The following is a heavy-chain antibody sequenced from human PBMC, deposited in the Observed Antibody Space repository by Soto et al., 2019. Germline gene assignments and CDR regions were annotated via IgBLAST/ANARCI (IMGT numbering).Heavy chain of an antibody. V-gene: IGHV1-18*01. CDR1: GYTFTSYG. Sequence: QVQLVQSGAEVKRPGASVKVSCKASGYTFTSYGISWVRQAPGQGLEWMGWINSNNGNTDYAQMLQGRLTMTTDTSTTTVYMELRSLRSDETAVYFCARDTPSLQTTGGIDYWGQGTLVTVSS. D-gene: IGHD7-27*01. CDR3: ARDTPSLQTTGGIDY. J-gene: IGHJ4*02. CDR2: INSNNGNT.